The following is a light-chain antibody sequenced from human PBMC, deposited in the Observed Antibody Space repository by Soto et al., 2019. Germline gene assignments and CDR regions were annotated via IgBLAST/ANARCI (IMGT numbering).Light chain of an antibody. V-gene: IGLV2-11*01. Sequence: QSALTQPRSVSGSPGQSVAISCTGTSSDVGGYNYVSWYQQHPGKAPKLMIFDVNKRPSGVPDRFSGSKSGNTASLTVSGVQAEDEADYYCCSYAGKSTYTWVFGGGTKVTVL. J-gene: IGLJ3*02. CDR2: DVN. CDR3: CSYAGKSTYTWV. CDR1: SSDVGGYNY.